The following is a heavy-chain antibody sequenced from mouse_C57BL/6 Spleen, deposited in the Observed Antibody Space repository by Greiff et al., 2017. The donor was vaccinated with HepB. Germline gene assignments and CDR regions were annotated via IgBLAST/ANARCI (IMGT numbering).Heavy chain of an antibody. V-gene: IGHV5-4*01. D-gene: IGHD1-1*01. J-gene: IGHJ3*01. CDR2: ISDGGSYT. CDR3: AREAVYYGSRQFAY. Sequence: EVNVVESGGGLVKPGGSLKLSCAASGFTFSSYAMSWVRQTPEKRLEWVATISDGGSYTYYPDNVKGRFTISRDNAKNNLYLQMSHLKSEDTAMYYCAREAVYYGSRQFAYWGQGTLVTVSA. CDR1: GFTFSSYA.